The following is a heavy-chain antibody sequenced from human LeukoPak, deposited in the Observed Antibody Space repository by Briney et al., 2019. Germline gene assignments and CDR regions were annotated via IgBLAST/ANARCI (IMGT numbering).Heavy chain of an antibody. CDR3: ASVRRVGVAIYQAWDY. Sequence: GASVTVSFKASGGTFSSYAISWVRQAPGQGLAWMGGLLPIFGTANYAQKFQGRVTITTDESTSTAYMELSSLRSEDTAVYYCASVRRVGVAIYQAWDYWGQGTLVTVSS. CDR1: GGTFSSYA. D-gene: IGHD3-3*01. CDR2: LLPIFGTA. V-gene: IGHV1-69*05. J-gene: IGHJ4*02.